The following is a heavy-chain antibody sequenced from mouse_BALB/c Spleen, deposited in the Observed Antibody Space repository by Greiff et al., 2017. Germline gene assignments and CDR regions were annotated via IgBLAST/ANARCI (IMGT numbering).Heavy chain of an antibody. Sequence: EVHLVESGGGLVQPGGSRKLSCAASGFTFSSFGMHWVRQAPEKGLEWVAYISSGSSTIYYADTVKGRFTISRDNPKNTLFLQMTSLRSEDTAMYYCARSGRRYAMDYWGQGTSVTVSS. D-gene: IGHD3-1*01. J-gene: IGHJ4*01. V-gene: IGHV5-17*02. CDR3: ARSGRRYAMDY. CDR2: ISSGSSTI. CDR1: GFTFSSFG.